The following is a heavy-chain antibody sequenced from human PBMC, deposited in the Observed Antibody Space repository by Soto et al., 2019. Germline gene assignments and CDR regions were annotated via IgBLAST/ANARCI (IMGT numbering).Heavy chain of an antibody. J-gene: IGHJ4*02. CDR1: GGSVTSDEDY. CDR3: ATESGSTYGYFDH. D-gene: IGHD5-18*01. CDR2: ISNSGST. Sequence: SETLSLTCTVSGGSVTSDEDYWTWIRQSPGKGLEWIGYISNSGSTGYNPSLKTRLSMSVDRSKNQFTLRLTSVTAADTAVYFCATESGSTYGYFDHWGQGTLVTVSS. V-gene: IGHV4-30-4*01.